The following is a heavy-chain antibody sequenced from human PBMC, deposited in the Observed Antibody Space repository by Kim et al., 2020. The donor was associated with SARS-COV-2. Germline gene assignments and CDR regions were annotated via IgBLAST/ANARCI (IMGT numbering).Heavy chain of an antibody. V-gene: IGHV3-30*04. J-gene: IGHJ3*02. CDR1: GFTFSSYA. CDR3: ARVTMVQGVTVSWWHPEGAGAFDI. Sequence: GGSPRLSCAASGFTFSSYAMHWVRQAPGKGLEWVAVISYDGSNKYYVDSVKGRFTISRDNSKNTLYLQMNSLRAEDTAVYYCARVTMVQGVTVSWWHPEGAGAFDIWGQGTMVTVSS. D-gene: IGHD3-10*01. CDR2: ISYDGSNK.